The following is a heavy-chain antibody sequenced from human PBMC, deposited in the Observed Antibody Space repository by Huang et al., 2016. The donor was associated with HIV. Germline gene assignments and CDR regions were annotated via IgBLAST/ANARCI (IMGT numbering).Heavy chain of an antibody. CDR1: GFTLSDYA. J-gene: IGHJ3*02. Sequence: QVQLVESGGGVVQPGRSLRLPCAASGFTLSDYAIHWVRQAPGKGLEWVALISYDGNDKFYSDSVRGRFTISRDNVNNTLYLQMNSLRHEDTALYYCARFGKRLPMLRGEDVIGDIWGQGTMVIVSS. CDR3: ARFGKRLPMLRGEDVIGDI. V-gene: IGHV3-30-3*01. CDR2: ISYDGNDK. D-gene: IGHD3-10*01.